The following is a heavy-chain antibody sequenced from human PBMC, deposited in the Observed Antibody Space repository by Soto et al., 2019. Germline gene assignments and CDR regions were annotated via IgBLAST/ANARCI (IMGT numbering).Heavy chain of an antibody. CDR2: ISGSGGST. J-gene: IGHJ5*02. D-gene: IGHD6-13*01. Sequence: GGSLRLSCAASGFTFSSYAMSWVRQAPGKGLEWVSAISGSGGSTYYADSEKGRFTISRDNSKNTLYLQMNSLRAEDTAVYYCAKGPYSSSWPNWFDPWGQGTLVTVSS. CDR3: AKGPYSSSWPNWFDP. V-gene: IGHV3-23*01. CDR1: GFTFSSYA.